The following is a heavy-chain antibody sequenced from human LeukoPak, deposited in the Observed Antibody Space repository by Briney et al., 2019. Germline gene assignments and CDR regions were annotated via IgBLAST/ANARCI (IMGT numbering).Heavy chain of an antibody. CDR3: ARVKRNTAMVMSY. CDR1: GYTFTSYD. Sequence: ASVKDSCKASGYTFTSYDINWVRQAPGQGLEWMGWMNPNSGNTGYAQKFQGRVTMTRNTSISTAYMELSSLRSEDTAVYYCARVKRNTAMVMSYWGQGTLVTVSS. J-gene: IGHJ4*02. CDR2: MNPNSGNT. V-gene: IGHV1-8*01. D-gene: IGHD5-18*01.